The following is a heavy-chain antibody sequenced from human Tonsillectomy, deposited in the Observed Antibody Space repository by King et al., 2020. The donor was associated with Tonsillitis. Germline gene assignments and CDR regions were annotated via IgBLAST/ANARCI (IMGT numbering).Heavy chain of an antibody. CDR2: IHYTGNT. CDR1: GGSIINYY. CDR3: ARDYCSSNSCIPFDL. Sequence: VQLQESGPGLVKPSETLSLTCTVSGGSIINYYWNWIRQSPGKGLEWIGYIHYTGNTKYNPSLKSRVTISVDTSNNQFSLKLNSVTAADTAVYYCARDYCSSNSCIPFDLWGRGTLVTVSS. V-gene: IGHV4-59*01. J-gene: IGHJ2*01. D-gene: IGHD2-2*01.